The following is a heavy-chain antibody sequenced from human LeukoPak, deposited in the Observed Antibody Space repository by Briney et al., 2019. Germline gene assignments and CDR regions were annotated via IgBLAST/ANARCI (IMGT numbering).Heavy chain of an antibody. D-gene: IGHD3-10*01. CDR2: IYYSGSA. CDR1: GGSISTYY. CDR3: ARSYGSGNYFDY. Sequence: PSETLSLTCTVSGGSISTYYWSWIRQPPGKGLEWMGYIYYSGSAKNNPSLKSRVTISVDTSKNQFSLKLSSVTAADTAVYYCARSYGSGNYFDYWGQGTLVTVS. V-gene: IGHV4-59*01. J-gene: IGHJ4*02.